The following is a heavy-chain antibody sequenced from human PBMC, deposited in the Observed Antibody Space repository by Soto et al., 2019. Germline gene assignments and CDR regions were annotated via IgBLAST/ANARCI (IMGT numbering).Heavy chain of an antibody. CDR1: VVSISSGDYY. CDR2: IYYSGIN. V-gene: IGHV4-30-4*01. J-gene: IGHJ5*02. D-gene: IGHD3-22*01. Sequence: TLSLSCTFSVVSISSGDYYWSWIRQPPWKGLEWIGYIYYSGINYYSPSLQSRVTISVDPSKNQFSLKLSSVNAADTAVYYCARGAWLLSHDNRRFDPWGRRNLITVSP. CDR3: ARGAWLLSHDNRRFDP.